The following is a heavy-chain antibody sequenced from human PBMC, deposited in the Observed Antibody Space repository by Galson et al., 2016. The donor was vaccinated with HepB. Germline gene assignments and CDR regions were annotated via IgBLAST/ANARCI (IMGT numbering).Heavy chain of an antibody. Sequence: SLRLSCAASGFTFSRYGMHWVRQAPGKGLEWVAVISYDGGNKYYADSVKGQFTISRDNSKNTLYLQMNSLRAEDTALYYCARDFESRYASGSYKGYWGQGTLVTVSS. J-gene: IGHJ4*02. CDR1: GFTFSRYG. D-gene: IGHD3-10*01. V-gene: IGHV3-30*03. CDR2: ISYDGGNK. CDR3: ARDFESRYASGSYKGY.